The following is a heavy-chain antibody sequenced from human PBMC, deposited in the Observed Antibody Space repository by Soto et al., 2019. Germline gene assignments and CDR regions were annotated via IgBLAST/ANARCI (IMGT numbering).Heavy chain of an antibody. CDR1: GFTFSSYW. J-gene: IGHJ5*02. Sequence: PVGSLRLSCSASGFTFSSYWMSWVRQAPGKGLEWVANIKQDGSEKYYVDSVKGRFTISRDNAKNSLYLQMNSLRAEDTAVYYCARGLSRYSLSARWFDPWGQGTLVTVSS. V-gene: IGHV3-7*03. CDR3: ARGLSRYSLSARWFDP. D-gene: IGHD2-21*01. CDR2: IKQDGSEK.